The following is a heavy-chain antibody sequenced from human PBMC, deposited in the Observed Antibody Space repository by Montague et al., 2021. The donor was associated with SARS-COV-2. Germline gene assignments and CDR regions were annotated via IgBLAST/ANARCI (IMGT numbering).Heavy chain of an antibody. V-gene: IGHV2-70*01. CDR2: IDWDDDK. CDR3: ARIDSSSWPNFDY. J-gene: IGHJ4*02. Sequence: PALVKPTQTLTLTCTFSEFPLSTSGMCVSWIRQPPGKALEWLALIDWDDDKYYSTSLKTRLTISKDTSKNQVVLTMTNVDPVDTATYYCARIDSSSWPNFDYWGQGTLVTVSS. D-gene: IGHD6-13*01. CDR1: EFPLSTSGMC.